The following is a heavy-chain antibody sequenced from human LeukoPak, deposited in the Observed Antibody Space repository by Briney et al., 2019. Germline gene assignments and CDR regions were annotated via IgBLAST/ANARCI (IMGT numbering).Heavy chain of an antibody. CDR1: GGSISSSSYY. CDR3: ARLAAWAFDI. Sequence: SETLSLACTVSGGSISSSSYYWGWIRQPPGKGLEWIGSIYYSGSTYYNPSLKSRVTISVDTSKNQFSLKLSSVTAADTAVYYCARLAAWAFDIWGQGTMVTVSS. CDR2: IYYSGST. J-gene: IGHJ3*02. V-gene: IGHV4-39*01.